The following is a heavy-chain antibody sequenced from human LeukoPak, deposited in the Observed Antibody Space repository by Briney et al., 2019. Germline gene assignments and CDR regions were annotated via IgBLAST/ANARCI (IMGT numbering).Heavy chain of an antibody. D-gene: IGHD1-26*01. Sequence: ASVKVSCKASGYTFTGYYMHWVRQAPGQGLEWMGWINPNSGGTNYAQKFQGRVTMTKDTSISTAYMELSRLRSDDTAVYYCARDPSGAKVGATVHDYWGQGTLVTVSS. CDR3: ARDPSGAKVGATVHDY. CDR1: GYTFTGYY. V-gene: IGHV1-2*02. CDR2: INPNSGGT. J-gene: IGHJ4*02.